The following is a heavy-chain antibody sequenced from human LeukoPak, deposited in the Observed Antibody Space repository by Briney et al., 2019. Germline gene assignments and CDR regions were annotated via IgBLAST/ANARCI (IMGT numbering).Heavy chain of an antibody. CDR3: ARVPQYYYDSSGYWN. Sequence: ASVKVSCKASGYTFTSYYMHWVRQAPGQGLEWMGITNPSGGSTSYAQKSQGRVTMTRDTSTSTVYMELSSLRSEDTAVYYCARVPQYYYDSSGYWNWGQGTLVTVSS. J-gene: IGHJ4*02. D-gene: IGHD3-22*01. CDR2: TNPSGGST. V-gene: IGHV1-46*01. CDR1: GYTFTSYY.